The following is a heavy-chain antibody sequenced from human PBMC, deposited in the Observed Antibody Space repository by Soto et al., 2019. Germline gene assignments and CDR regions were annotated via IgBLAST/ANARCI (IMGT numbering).Heavy chain of an antibody. CDR2: INPSAGTT. V-gene: IGHV1-69*08. Sequence: SVTVSCKASGGTFSSRIISWVRQAPGQGLEWMGLINPSAGTTSYAQKFQGRVTITADKSTSTAYMELSSLRSEDSAVYYCARGSMVRGVILYYGMDVWGQGTTVTVSS. CDR1: GGTFSSRI. J-gene: IGHJ6*02. D-gene: IGHD3-10*01. CDR3: ARGSMVRGVILYYGMDV.